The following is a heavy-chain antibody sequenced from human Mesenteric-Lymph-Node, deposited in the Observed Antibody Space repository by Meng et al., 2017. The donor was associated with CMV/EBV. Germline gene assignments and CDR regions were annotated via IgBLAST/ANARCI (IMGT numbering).Heavy chain of an antibody. V-gene: IGHV3-30*02. Sequence: GESLKISCAASGFTFPSHGMHWVRQAPGKGLEWVAFIRYDGSIIYYGDSVKGRFTISRDISKSMLFLQMNSLRAEDTAVYYCARPWGYWGQGTLVTVSS. CDR3: ARPWGY. D-gene: IGHD7-27*01. J-gene: IGHJ4*02. CDR2: IRYDGSII. CDR1: GFTFPSHG.